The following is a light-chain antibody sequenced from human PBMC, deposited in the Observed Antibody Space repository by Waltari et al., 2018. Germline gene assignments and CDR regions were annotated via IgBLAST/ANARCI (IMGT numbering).Light chain of an antibody. CDR1: AVPKQY. V-gene: IGLV3-25*03. CDR3: QSADSSVSYVM. J-gene: IGLJ3*02. CDR2: KDS. Sequence: SYELTQPPSVSVSPGQTARITCSGDAVPKQYAYWYQQKPGQAPVLVIYKDSERPSGIPERFPGSSSGTAVTLTISGVQAEDEADYYCQSADSSVSYVMFGGGTKLTVL.